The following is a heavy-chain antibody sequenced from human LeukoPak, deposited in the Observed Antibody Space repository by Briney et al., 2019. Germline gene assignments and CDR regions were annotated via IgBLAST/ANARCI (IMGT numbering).Heavy chain of an antibody. V-gene: IGHV4-34*01. CDR1: GGSFSGYY. J-gene: IGHJ6*03. CDR2: INHSGST. D-gene: IGHD6-19*01. Sequence: SETLSLTCAVYGGSFSGYYWSWIRQPPGKGLEWIGEINHSGSTNYNPSLKSRVTISVDTSKNQFSLKLSSVTAADTAVYYCARAPAGTLLYYYYYMGVWGKGTTVTVSS. CDR3: ARAPAGTLLYYYYYMGV.